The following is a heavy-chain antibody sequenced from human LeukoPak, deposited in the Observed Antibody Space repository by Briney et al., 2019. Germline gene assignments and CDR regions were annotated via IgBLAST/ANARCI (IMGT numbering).Heavy chain of an antibody. V-gene: IGHV1-69*13. CDR1: GGTFSSYA. CDR3: ARDYYDSSGYRNG. D-gene: IGHD3-22*01. J-gene: IGHJ4*02. CDR2: NIPIFGTA. Sequence: ASVKVSCKASGGTFSSYAISWVRQAPGQGLEWMGGNIPIFGTANYAQKFQGRVTITADESTSTAYMELSSLRSEDTAVYYCARDYYDSSGYRNGWGQGTLVTVSS.